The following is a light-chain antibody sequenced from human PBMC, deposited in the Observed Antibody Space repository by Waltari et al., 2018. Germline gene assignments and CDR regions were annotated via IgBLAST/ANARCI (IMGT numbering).Light chain of an antibody. CDR3: QQYNNWPYT. CDR2: RAS. V-gene: IGKV3-15*01. Sequence: EIVMTQSPATLSVSPGEGATLSCRASQGVTSDLAWYQQKPGRAPRLLSYRASTRASDIPARFSGSGSGAEFTLTISSLQSEDFAVYYCQQYNNWPYTFGQGTKVEIK. CDR1: QGVTSD. J-gene: IGKJ2*01.